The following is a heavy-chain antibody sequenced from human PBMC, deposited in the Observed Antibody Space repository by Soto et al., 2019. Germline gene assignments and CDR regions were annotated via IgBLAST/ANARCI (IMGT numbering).Heavy chain of an antibody. D-gene: IGHD1-26*01. J-gene: IGHJ4*01. Sequence: QVQLLQSGAEVKKPGSSVKVSCRATGGPFSSYTFNWVRQASGQGLEWMGRIIPVLALANYAQRFQGRVTNTADNSTGTVYMELSGLRSEDTAVYYCATSGWGWPSEKWGQGTLVTVSS. CDR3: ATSGWGWPSEK. CDR1: GGPFSSYT. CDR2: IIPVLALA. V-gene: IGHV1-69*02.